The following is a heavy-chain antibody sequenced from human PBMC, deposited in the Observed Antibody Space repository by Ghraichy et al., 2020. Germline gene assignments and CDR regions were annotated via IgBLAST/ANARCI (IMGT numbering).Heavy chain of an antibody. J-gene: IGHJ5*01. Sequence: SQTLSLTCTVSGGSISSATYYWGWIRQPPGKGLEWIGRIYYSGSTYYNPSLESRIIITVDTSKNQVSLRLNSVTAADTAVYYCARGDYIGSGSYYNAFWLDSWGLGTLVTVSS. D-gene: IGHD3-10*01. V-gene: IGHV4-39*07. CDR1: GGSISSATYY. CDR3: ARGDYIGSGSYYNAFWLDS. CDR2: IYYSGST.